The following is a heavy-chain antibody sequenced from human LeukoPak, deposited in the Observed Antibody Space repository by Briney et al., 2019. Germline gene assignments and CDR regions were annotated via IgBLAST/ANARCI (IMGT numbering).Heavy chain of an antibody. CDR2: IYSGGST. D-gene: IGHD3-10*01. CDR1: GFTVSSNY. J-gene: IGHJ6*03. V-gene: IGHV3-53*01. CDR3: ASGSGSYRTPYYYMDV. Sequence: GGSLRLSCAASGFTVSSNYMSWVRQAPGKGLEWVSIIYSGGSTYYADSVKGRFIISRDNSKNTLYLQMNSLRAEDTAVYYCASGSGSYRTPYYYMDVWGNGTTVTVSS.